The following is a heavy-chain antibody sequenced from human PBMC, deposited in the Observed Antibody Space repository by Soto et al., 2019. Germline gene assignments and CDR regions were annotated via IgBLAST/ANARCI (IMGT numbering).Heavy chain of an antibody. V-gene: IGHV6-1*01. J-gene: IGHJ4*02. CDR2: TYYRSKWYN. CDR1: GDSVSSNSAA. CDR3: ARAGTEYSYGLWYFDY. D-gene: IGHD5-18*01. Sequence: PSQTLSLTCVISGDSVSSNSAAWNWIRQSPSRGLEWLGRTYYRSKWYNDYAVSVKSRITINPDTSKNQFSLQLNSVTPEDTAVYYCARAGTEYSYGLWYFDYWGQGTLVTVSS.